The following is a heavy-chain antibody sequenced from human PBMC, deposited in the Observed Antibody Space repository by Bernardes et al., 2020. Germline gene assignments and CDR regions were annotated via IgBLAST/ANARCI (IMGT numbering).Heavy chain of an antibody. CDR3: ARGHSFSFAVTTGGEYFQH. V-gene: IGHV1-18*01. J-gene: IGHJ1*01. CDR2: ISAYNGNT. D-gene: IGHD4-17*01. CDR1: GYTFTSYG. Sequence: ASVKVSCKASGYTFTSYGISWVRQAPGQGLEWMGWISAYNGNTNYAHKLQGRVTMTTDTSTSTAYMELRSLRSDVTAVYYCARGHSFSFAVTTGGEYFQHWGQGTLVTVSS.